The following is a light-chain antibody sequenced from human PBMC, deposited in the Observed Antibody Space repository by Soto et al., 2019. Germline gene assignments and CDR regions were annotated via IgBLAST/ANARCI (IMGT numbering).Light chain of an antibody. V-gene: IGKV3-11*01. CDR1: QSISSY. CDR2: HAS. Sequence: EIVLTQSPATLSLSPGERATLSCRASQSISSYLAGYQQKPDQAPRLLIYHASNKATGIPARLSDSGSGTDFTLTISSLEPEDFAVYYCHQRSTWPLTFGPGTKVHIK. CDR3: HQRSTWPLT. J-gene: IGKJ3*01.